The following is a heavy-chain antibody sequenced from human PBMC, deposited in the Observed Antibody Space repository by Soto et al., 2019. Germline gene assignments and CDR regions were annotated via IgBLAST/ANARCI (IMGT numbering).Heavy chain of an antibody. J-gene: IGHJ6*02. Sequence: GGSLRLSCVGSGFTFSTYATSWVRQAPGRGLEWVSSIPGTGHSTYYAGSVKGRFTISRDNSKNTLYLEMSSLRAEDTAVYYCAKDRVGASEPYYYYGMDVWGQGTTVTVS. D-gene: IGHD1-26*01. V-gene: IGHV3-23*01. CDR3: AKDRVGASEPYYYYGMDV. CDR1: GFTFSTYA. CDR2: IPGTGHST.